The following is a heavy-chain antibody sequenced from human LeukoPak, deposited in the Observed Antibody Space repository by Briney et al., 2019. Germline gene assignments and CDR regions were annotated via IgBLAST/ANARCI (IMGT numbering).Heavy chain of an antibody. CDR2: ISGSGGST. V-gene: IGHV3-23*01. J-gene: IGHJ4*02. CDR3: ARDAYIAAAGTFYFDY. D-gene: IGHD6-13*01. CDR1: GFTFSSYA. Sequence: GGSLRLSCAASGFTFSSYAMSWVRQAPGKGLEWVSAISGSGGSTYYADSAKGRFTISRDNAKNSLYLQMNSLRAEDTAVYYCARDAYIAAAGTFYFDYWGQGTLVTVSS.